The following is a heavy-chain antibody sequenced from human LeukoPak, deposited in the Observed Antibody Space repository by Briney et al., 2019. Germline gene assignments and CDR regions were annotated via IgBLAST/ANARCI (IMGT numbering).Heavy chain of an antibody. V-gene: IGHV1-69*13. CDR2: IIPIFGTA. CDR3: AGGGLPAAPNGDDY. J-gene: IGHJ4*02. CDR1: GGTFSSYA. D-gene: IGHD2-2*01. Sequence: SVKVSCKASGGTFSSYAISWLRQAPGQGLEWMGGIIPIFGTANYAQKFQGRVTITADESTSTAYMELSSLRSEDTAVYYCAGGGLPAAPNGDDYWRQGTLVTVSP.